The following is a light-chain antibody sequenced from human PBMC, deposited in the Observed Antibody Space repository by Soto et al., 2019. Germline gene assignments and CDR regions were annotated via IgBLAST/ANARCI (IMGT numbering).Light chain of an antibody. Sequence: DIQMTQSPSSLSASVGDRVIITCRASRTISSYLNWYQQKPGKAPKLLIYAASSLQSGVPSRFSGSGSGTDFTLTISSLQPEDFATYYCQQSYSTPYTFGQGTKLEIK. CDR2: AAS. CDR1: RTISSY. J-gene: IGKJ2*01. V-gene: IGKV1-39*01. CDR3: QQSYSTPYT.